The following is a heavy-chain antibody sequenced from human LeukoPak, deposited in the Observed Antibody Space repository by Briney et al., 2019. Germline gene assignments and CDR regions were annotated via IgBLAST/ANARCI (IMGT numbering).Heavy chain of an antibody. J-gene: IGHJ4*02. D-gene: IGHD5-18*01. CDR2: FDPEDGET. V-gene: IGHV1-24*01. CDR3: ATPTAYTAMVTPLDY. Sequence: ASVKVSCKVSGYTLTELSMHWVRQAPGKGLEWMGGFDPEDGETIYAQKFQGRVTMTEDTSTDTACMELSSLRSEDTAVYYCATPTAYTAMVTPLDYWGQGTLVTVSS. CDR1: GYTLTELS.